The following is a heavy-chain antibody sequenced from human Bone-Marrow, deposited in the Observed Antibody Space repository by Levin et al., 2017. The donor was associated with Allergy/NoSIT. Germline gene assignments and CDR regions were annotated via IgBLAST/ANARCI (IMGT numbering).Heavy chain of an antibody. D-gene: IGHD2-2*01. Sequence: PGGSLRLSCAASGFTFSSYDMHWVRQATGKGLEWVSAIGTAGDPYYPGSVKGRFTISRENAKNSLYLQMNSLRAGDTAVYYCARAGGYCSSGPRGYYYYMDGWGKGTTVTVSS. J-gene: IGHJ6*03. CDR3: ARAGGYCSSGPRGYYYYMDG. CDR1: GFTFSSYD. CDR2: IGTAGDP. V-gene: IGHV3-13*05.